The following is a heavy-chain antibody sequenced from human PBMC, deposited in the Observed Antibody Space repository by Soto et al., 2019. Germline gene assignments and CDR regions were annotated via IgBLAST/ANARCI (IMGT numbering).Heavy chain of an antibody. CDR2: ISYDGSNK. CDR1: GFTFSSYA. J-gene: IGHJ6*02. Sequence: GGSLRLSCAASGFTFSSYAMHWVRQAPGKGLEWVAVISYDGSNKYYADSVKGRFTISRDNSKNTLYLQMNSLRAEDTAVYYCAREMATIRYYYYGMDVWGQGTTVTVSS. V-gene: IGHV3-30-3*01. D-gene: IGHD5-12*01. CDR3: AREMATIRYYYYGMDV.